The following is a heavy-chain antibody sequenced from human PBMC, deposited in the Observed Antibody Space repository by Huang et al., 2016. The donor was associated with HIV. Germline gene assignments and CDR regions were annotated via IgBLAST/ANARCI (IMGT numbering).Heavy chain of an antibody. V-gene: IGHV4-59*11. CDR3: AGEPDAFDI. Sequence: QVQLQESGPGLVKPSETLSLTCTVSGGSISSPYWSWLRQPPGKGLEWIGSSYYSGSTNYNPSLKSRVTIPVDTSKTQFSLKLTSVTAADTAVYYCAGEPDAFDIWGQGTMVTVSS. CDR1: GGSISSPY. CDR2: SYYSGST. J-gene: IGHJ3*02.